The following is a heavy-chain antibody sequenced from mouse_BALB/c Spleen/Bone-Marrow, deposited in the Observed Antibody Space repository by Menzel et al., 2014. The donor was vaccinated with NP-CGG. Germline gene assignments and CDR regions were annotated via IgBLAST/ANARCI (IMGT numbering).Heavy chain of an antibody. Sequence: DLVKPGASVKLSCEASGYTFTSYWINRIKQRPGQGLEWIGRIAPGSGNTYYNEMFKGKATLTVDTSSSTAYIQLSSLSSEDSPVYFCARSPMITESYAMDYWGQGTSVTVSS. D-gene: IGHD2-4*01. CDR1: GYTFTSYW. J-gene: IGHJ4*01. CDR2: IAPGSGNT. V-gene: IGHV1S41*01. CDR3: ARSPMITESYAMDY.